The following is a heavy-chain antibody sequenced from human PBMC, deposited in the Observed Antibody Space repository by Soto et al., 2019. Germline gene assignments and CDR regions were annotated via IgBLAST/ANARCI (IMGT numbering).Heavy chain of an antibody. CDR3: VGGQYYFDY. D-gene: IGHD3-10*01. Sequence: QVQLVESGGGVVQPGRSLRLSCAASGFPFTSYGMHWVGEGPDKGLEWVAIISYDGSDKYYADSVKGRFTISRDNSKNTLYLQMSSLRAEDTALYYCVGGQYYFDYRGQGTLVIVSS. CDR2: ISYDGSDK. J-gene: IGHJ4*02. V-gene: IGHV3-30*03. CDR1: GFPFTSYG.